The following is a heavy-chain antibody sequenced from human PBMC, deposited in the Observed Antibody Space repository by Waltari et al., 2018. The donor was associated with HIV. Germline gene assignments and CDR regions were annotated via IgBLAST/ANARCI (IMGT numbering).Heavy chain of an antibody. CDR3: ARNSSGKGNRYFYYGLDV. CDR2: MNPNSGNT. J-gene: IGHJ6*02. Sequence: QVHLVQSGPEAKRPVASVEVSCKAYGYTYLNFDVNWLRQATGQGPEWLGWMNPNSGNTASPYILEDRVTMTGDVSTDAAYMEMGGLRPEDTAIFYCARNSSGKGNRYFYYGLDVWGQGAPVTV. V-gene: IGHV1-8*02. D-gene: IGHD3-22*01. CDR1: GYTYLNFD.